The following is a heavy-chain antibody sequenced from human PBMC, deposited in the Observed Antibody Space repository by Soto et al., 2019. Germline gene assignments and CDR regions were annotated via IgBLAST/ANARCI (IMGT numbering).Heavy chain of an antibody. D-gene: IGHD2-15*01. V-gene: IGHV3-13*05. CDR3: ARAYSGRLPRRADYYYAMDV. Sequence: GSLRLSCAASGFTLSAYDMHWVRQAEGKGLEWVSALGAADDPYYLVSVKGRFTISRENAKNSLYLQMNNLRAGDTAVYYCARAYSGRLPRRADYYYAMDVWGQGTTVTVSS. CDR2: LGAADDP. J-gene: IGHJ6*02. CDR1: GFTLSAYD.